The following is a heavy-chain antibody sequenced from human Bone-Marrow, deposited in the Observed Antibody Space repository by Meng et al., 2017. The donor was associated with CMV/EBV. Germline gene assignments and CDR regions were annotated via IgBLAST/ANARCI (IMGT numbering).Heavy chain of an antibody. CDR3: ARDPGYRSSWGGAGDD. J-gene: IGHJ4*02. V-gene: IGHV1-69*10. D-gene: IGHD6-13*01. CDR2: IIPILGIA. Sequence: SVKVSCKASGGTFSSYAISWVRQAPGQGLEWMGGIIPILGIANYAQKFQGRVTITADKSTSTAYMELRSLRSEDTAVYYCARDPGYRSSWGGAGDDWGQGTLVTVSS. CDR1: GGTFSSYA.